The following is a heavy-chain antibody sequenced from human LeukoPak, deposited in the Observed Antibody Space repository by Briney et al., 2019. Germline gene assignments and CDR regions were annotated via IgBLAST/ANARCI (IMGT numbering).Heavy chain of an antibody. D-gene: IGHD3-3*01. CDR1: GYTFTSYD. CDR3: ARDRNFFGGPPGWFDP. V-gene: IGHV1-2*02. J-gene: IGHJ5*02. CDR2: INPNSGGT. Sequence: ASVKVSCKASGYTFTSYDINWVRQAPGQGLEWMGWINPNSGGTNYAQKFQGRVTMTRDTSISTAYMELSRLRSDDTAVYYCARDRNFFGGPPGWFDPWGQGTLVTVSS.